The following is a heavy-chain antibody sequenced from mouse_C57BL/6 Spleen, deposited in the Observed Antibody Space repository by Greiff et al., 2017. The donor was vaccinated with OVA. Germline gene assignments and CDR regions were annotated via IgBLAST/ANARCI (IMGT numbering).Heavy chain of an antibody. CDR2: INPGSGGT. J-gene: IGHJ4*01. CDR1: GYAFTNYL. D-gene: IGHD3-2*02. Sequence: VQLQQSGAELVRPGPSVKVSCKASGYAFTNYLIEWVKQRPGQGLEWIGVINPGSGGTNYNEKFKGKATLTADKSSSTAYMQLSSLTSEDSAVYFCARSGGQLRAMDYWGQGTSVTVSS. V-gene: IGHV1-54*01. CDR3: ARSGGQLRAMDY.